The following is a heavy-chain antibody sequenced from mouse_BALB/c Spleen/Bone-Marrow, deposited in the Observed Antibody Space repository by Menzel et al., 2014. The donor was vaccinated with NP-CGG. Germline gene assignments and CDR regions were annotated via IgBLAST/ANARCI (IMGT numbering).Heavy chain of an antibody. CDR1: GFTFSSYA. V-gene: IGHV5-9-1*01. CDR2: ISSGGSYT. CDR3: ASSLYDYDAVDY. J-gene: IGHJ4*01. D-gene: IGHD1-1*01. Sequence: EVMLVESGGGLVKPGGSLKLSCAASGFTFSSYAMSWVRQTPEKRLEWVATISSGGSYTYFSDSVMGRFTISRDNAKNTLYPQMSSLRSEDTAMYYCASSLYDYDAVDYWGQGTSVTVSS.